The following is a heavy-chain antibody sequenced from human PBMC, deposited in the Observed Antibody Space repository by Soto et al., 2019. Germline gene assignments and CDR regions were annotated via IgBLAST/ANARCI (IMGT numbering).Heavy chain of an antibody. J-gene: IGHJ6*02. CDR2: VSPYNGHT. V-gene: IGHV1-18*01. Sequence: VSFQASRYTFTRYAFSWVRKGTVQVLDWMGWVSPYNGHTNYAQRLQGRVTMTTDTSTSTGYMELRSLRSDDTAVYYCATGEQHCSGVSCPYGVDVWGPGTTVTVSS. CDR1: RYTFTRYA. CDR3: ATGEQHCSGVSCPYGVDV. D-gene: IGHD2-15*01.